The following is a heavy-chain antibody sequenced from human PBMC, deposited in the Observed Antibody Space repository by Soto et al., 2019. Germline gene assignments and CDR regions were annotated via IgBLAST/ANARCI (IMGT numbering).Heavy chain of an antibody. CDR2: ISGTGYNT. J-gene: IGHJ4*02. CDR1: GFTFTSYA. Sequence: EVQLLESGGGLVQPGGSLRLSRAASGFTFTSYAMNWVRLAPGKVLEWVSAISGTGYNTYYADSVKGRFTISRDNTKNTLYLQMNSLRAEDTAVYYCAKAGFSSSWSPTYFDYWGQGTLVTVSS. D-gene: IGHD6-13*01. V-gene: IGHV3-23*01. CDR3: AKAGFSSSWSPTYFDY.